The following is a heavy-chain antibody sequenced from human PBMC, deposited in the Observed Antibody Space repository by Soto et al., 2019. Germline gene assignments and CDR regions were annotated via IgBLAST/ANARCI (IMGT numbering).Heavy chain of an antibody. CDR2: ISAYNGNT. V-gene: IGHV1-18*01. CDR1: GYTFTGYG. D-gene: IGHD2-2*02. CDR3: ARDVWVVPASIDYYYGMDV. Sequence: GASVKVSCKASGYTFTGYGISWVRQAPGQGLEWMGWISAYNGNTNYAQKLQGRVTMTTDTSTSTAYMELRSLRSDDTAAYYCARDVWVVPASIDYYYGMDVWGQGTTVTVSS. J-gene: IGHJ6*02.